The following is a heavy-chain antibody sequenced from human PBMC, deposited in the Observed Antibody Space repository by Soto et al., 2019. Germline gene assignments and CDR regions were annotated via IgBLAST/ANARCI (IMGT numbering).Heavy chain of an antibody. D-gene: IGHD1-7*01. CDR2: TYYRTRWYY. CDR1: GDSVSSNSAA. Sequence: SQTLSLTCVISGDSVSSNSAAWNWIRQPPSRGLEWLGRTYYRTRWYYDYAVSVRSRITVNPDTSKNQFSLQLTSVTPEDTAVYYFAGTTSHYWYYMYFSGKGTSVTVSS. CDR3: AGTTSHYWYYMYF. J-gene: IGHJ6*03. V-gene: IGHV6-1*01.